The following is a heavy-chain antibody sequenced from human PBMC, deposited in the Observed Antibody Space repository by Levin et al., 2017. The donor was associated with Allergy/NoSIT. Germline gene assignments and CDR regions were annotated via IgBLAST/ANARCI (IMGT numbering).Heavy chain of an antibody. D-gene: IGHD5-24*01. V-gene: IGHV4-59*01. CDR1: GGSISSYY. CDR3: ARGGDGYPYYDYGMDG. Sequence: SETLSLTCTVSGGSISSYYWSWIRQPPGKGLEWIGYIYYSGSTNYNPSLKSRVTISVDTSKNQFSLKLSSVTAADTAVYYCARGGDGYPYYDYGMDGWGQGTTVTVSS. J-gene: IGHJ6*02. CDR2: IYYSGST.